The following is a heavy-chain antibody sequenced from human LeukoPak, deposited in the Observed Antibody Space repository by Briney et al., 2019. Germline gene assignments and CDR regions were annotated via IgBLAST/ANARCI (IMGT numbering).Heavy chain of an antibody. J-gene: IGHJ5*02. D-gene: IGHD5-24*01. CDR1: GDSVSSNSAA. V-gene: IGHV6-1*01. Sequence: SQTLSLTCAISGDSVSSNSAAWNWIRQSPSRGLEWLGRTYYRSKWYNDYAVSVKSRITISPDTSKNQFSLQLNSATPEDTAVYYCARDPEMATIRAPNWFDPWGQGTLVTVSS. CDR2: TYYRSKWYN. CDR3: ARDPEMATIRAPNWFDP.